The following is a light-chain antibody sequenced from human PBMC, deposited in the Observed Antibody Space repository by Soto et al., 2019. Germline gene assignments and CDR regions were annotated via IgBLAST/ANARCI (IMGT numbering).Light chain of an antibody. CDR3: QQTYSAPLT. CDR1: ETISNY. Sequence: DIQMTQSPSSLPASVGDRVTITCRANETISNYLNWYQQKPGKVPKRLVYATSTLGSGVPSRFSGSGSGTDFSLTITSLQPADFATYYCQQTYSAPLTFGGGTKVDIK. V-gene: IGKV1-39*01. J-gene: IGKJ4*01. CDR2: ATS.